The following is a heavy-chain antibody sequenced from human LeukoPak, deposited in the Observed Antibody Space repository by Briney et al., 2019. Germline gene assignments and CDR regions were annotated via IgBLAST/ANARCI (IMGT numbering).Heavy chain of an antibody. CDR1: GGSISSYY. CDR2: IYYSGST. D-gene: IGHD2-15*01. V-gene: IGHV4-59*08. J-gene: IGHJ3*02. CDR3: ARRGYCSDGSCYRAFDI. Sequence: SETLSLTCTVSGGSISSYYWSWIRQPPGKGLEWIGYIYYSGSTNYNPSLKSRVTISVDTSKNQFSLKLSSVTAADTAVYYCARRGYCSDGSCYRAFDIWGQGTMVTVSS.